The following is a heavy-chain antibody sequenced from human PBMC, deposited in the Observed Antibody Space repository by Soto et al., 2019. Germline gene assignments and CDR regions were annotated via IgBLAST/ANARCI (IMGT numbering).Heavy chain of an antibody. CDR1: GGTISSYA. D-gene: IGHD2-2*01. J-gene: IGHJ6*02. CDR2: ILPIFGTA. V-gene: IGHV1-69*06. Sequence: QVQLVQSGAEVKKPGSPVKVSCKASGGTISSYAISWVRQAPGQGLEWMGGILPIFGTANYARKFQGRVTITADRSTSTAYMELSSLRSEDTAVYYCARASTLTVHCGSVSCPRMDVWGQGTTVTVS. CDR3: ARASTLTVHCGSVSCPRMDV.